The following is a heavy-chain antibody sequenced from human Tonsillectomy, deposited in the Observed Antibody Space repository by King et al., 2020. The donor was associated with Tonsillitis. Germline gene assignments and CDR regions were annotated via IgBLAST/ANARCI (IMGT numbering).Heavy chain of an antibody. CDR2: ISSNGGST. V-gene: IGHV3-64D*06. Sequence: QLVQSGGGLVQPGGSLRLSCSVSGFTFSSYAMHWVRQAPGKGLEYVSAISSNGGSTYYADSVKGRFIISRDNPKKTLYLQMGSLRAEDTALYYCVKGSGSSYYYGMDVWGQGTTVTVSS. J-gene: IGHJ6*02. CDR1: GFTFSSYA. CDR3: VKGSGSSYYYGMDV. D-gene: IGHD1-26*01.